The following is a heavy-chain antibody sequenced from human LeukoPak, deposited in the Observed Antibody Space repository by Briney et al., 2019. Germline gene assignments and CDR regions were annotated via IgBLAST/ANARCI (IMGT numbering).Heavy chain of an antibody. CDR1: GFTVSDNY. D-gene: IGHD6-19*01. Sequence: PGGSLTLSCAASGFTVSDNYMIWVRQAPGKGLEWVSTVYSGGLTYYADPVKGRFTISRDNSKNTLYLQMSRLRAADTAVYYCVRDRSPGLVDFWGQGTTVTVSS. CDR3: VRDRSPGLVDF. CDR2: VYSGGLT. V-gene: IGHV3-66*01. J-gene: IGHJ6*02.